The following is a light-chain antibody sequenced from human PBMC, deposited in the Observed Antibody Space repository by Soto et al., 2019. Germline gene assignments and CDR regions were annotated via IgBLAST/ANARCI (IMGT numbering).Light chain of an antibody. J-gene: IGKJ5*01. CDR2: DAS. Sequence: EIVLTQSPATLSLSPGERATLSCRASQSVSSYLAWYQQKSGQAPMLLIYDASNRATGIPARFSGSGSGTDFTLTISSREPEDFAVYYCQQRNNWPSITFGQGTRLEIK. CDR3: QQRNNWPSIT. V-gene: IGKV3-11*01. CDR1: QSVSSY.